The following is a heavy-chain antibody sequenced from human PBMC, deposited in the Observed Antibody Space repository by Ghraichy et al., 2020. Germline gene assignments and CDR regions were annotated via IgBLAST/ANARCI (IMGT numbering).Heavy chain of an antibody. CDR1: GGSFSGYY. J-gene: IGHJ4*02. Sequence: SQTLSLTCAVYGGSFSGYYWSWIRQPPGKGLEWIGEINHSGSTNYNPSLKSRVTISVDTSKNQFSLKLSSVTAADTAVYYCARGRRPLNCSSTSCYSPLYFDYWGQGTLVTVSS. V-gene: IGHV4-34*01. CDR3: ARGRRPLNCSSTSCYSPLYFDY. CDR2: INHSGST. D-gene: IGHD2-2*02.